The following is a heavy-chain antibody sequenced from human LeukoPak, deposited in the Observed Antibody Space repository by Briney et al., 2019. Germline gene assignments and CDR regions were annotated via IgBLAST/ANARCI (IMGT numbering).Heavy chain of an antibody. CDR2: ISWDGGST. D-gene: IGHD3-10*01. Sequence: AGGSLRLSCAASGFTFDDYAMHWVRQAPGKGLEWVSLISWDGGSTYYADSVKGRFTISRDNSKNSLYLQMNSLRAEDTALYYCAKDSYYGSGSYYTPSYFDYWGQGTLVTVSS. CDR3: AKDSYYGSGSYYTPSYFDY. CDR1: GFTFDDYA. J-gene: IGHJ4*02. V-gene: IGHV3-43D*03.